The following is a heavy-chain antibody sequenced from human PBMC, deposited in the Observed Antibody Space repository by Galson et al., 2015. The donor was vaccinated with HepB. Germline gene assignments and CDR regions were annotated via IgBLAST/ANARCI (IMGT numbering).Heavy chain of an antibody. CDR1: GFTFSSYS. Sequence: SLRLSCAASGFTFSSYSMNWVRQAPGKGLEWVSYISSSSSTIYYADSVKGRFTISRDNAKNSLYLQMNSLRAEDTAVYYCASFRGANYWGQGTLVTVSS. J-gene: IGHJ4*02. V-gene: IGHV3-48*01. CDR2: ISSSSSTI. CDR3: ASFRGANY. D-gene: IGHD3-16*01.